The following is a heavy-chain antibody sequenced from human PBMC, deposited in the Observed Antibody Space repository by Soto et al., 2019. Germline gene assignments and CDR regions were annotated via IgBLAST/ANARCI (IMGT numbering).Heavy chain of an antibody. CDR3: ARGTLGLAHRITMVRGVINPGDGYHYYMDV. J-gene: IGHJ6*03. D-gene: IGHD3-10*01. V-gene: IGHV4-31*03. Sequence: PSETLSLTCTVSGGSISSGGYYWSWIRQHPGKGLEWIGYIYYSGSTYYNPSLKSRVTISVDTSKNQFSLKLSSVTAADTAVYYCARGTLGLAHRITMVRGVINPGDGYHYYMDVWGKGTTVTVSS. CDR1: GGSISSGGYY. CDR2: IYYSGST.